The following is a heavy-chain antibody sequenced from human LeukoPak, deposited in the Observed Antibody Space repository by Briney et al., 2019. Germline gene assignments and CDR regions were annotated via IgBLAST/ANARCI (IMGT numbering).Heavy chain of an antibody. D-gene: IGHD2-21*02. CDR3: ARLAVVTTDGMDV. J-gene: IGHJ6*02. CDR1: GFTFSSYE. Sequence: PGGSLRLSCAVSGFTFSSYEMEWVRQAPGKGLEWASHISTSGSTIHYADSVKGRFTISRDNAKHLLFLQMNRLRAEDTAVYYCARLAVVTTDGMDVWGQGTTVTVS. CDR2: ISTSGSTI. V-gene: IGHV3-48*03.